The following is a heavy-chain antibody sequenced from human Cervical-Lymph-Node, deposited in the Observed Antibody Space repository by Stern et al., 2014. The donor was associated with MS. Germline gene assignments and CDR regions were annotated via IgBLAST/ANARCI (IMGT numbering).Heavy chain of an antibody. J-gene: IGHJ4*02. CDR1: GGSTSSFY. D-gene: IGHD3-22*01. CDR3: SSSGYNGVDDYFDY. V-gene: IGHV4-59*03. Sequence: QVQLQESGPGLVRPSETLSLTCTVSGGSTSSFYWSWIRQAPGQGLKWIVYTYYRGNSNYNPSLRGRVTISADTSKSQFSLKLHSVTAADTAVYYCSSSGYNGVDDYFDYWGQGTLVTVSS. CDR2: TYYRGNS.